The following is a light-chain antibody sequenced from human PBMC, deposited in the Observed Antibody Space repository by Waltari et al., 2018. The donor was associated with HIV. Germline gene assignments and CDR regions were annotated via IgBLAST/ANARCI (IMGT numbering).Light chain of an antibody. CDR2: GNS. CDR1: NIATYT. V-gene: IGLV3-21*02. J-gene: IGLJ3*02. CDR3: QVWDATGDHPGV. Sequence: SYVLTQPPSVSVAPGQTAMIICGGDNIATYTVHWYQQRPGQAPVLVISGNSDRPSGMPERFSGSISGNTATLTISRVEVGDESGYFCQVWDATGDHPGVFGGGTTLTVL.